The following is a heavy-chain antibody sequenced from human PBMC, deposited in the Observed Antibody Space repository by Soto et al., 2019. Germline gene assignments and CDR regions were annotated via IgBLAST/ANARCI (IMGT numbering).Heavy chain of an antibody. Sequence: PGGSLRLSCAASGFTFSSYAMHWVRQAPGKELEWVAVISYDGSNKYYADSVKGRFTISRDNSKNTLYLQMNSLRAEDTAVYYCATLRETARHDYWGQGTLVTVSS. V-gene: IGHV3-30-3*01. D-gene: IGHD6-6*01. CDR3: ATLRETARHDY. CDR1: GFTFSSYA. J-gene: IGHJ4*02. CDR2: ISYDGSNK.